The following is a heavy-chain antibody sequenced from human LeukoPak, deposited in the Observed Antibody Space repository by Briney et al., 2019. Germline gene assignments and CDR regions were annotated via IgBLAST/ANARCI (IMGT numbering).Heavy chain of an antibody. V-gene: IGHV3-48*03. D-gene: IGHD6-19*01. J-gene: IGHJ4*02. CDR2: IGSSGTTI. CDR1: GFPFSFYE. CDR3: ALLAVASDFDY. Sequence: RSGGSLRLSCAVSGFPFSFYEMNWVRQAPGKGLEWVSNIGSSGTTIYYADSVKGRFSISRDSAKSSLYLQMNSLRVEDTAVYYCALLAVASDFDYWGQGALVTVSS.